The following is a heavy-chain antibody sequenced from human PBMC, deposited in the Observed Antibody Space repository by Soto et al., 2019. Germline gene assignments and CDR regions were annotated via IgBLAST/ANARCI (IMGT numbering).Heavy chain of an antibody. D-gene: IGHD6-13*01. CDR2: IKKDGSEE. CDR3: ARIAASGRGWDV. J-gene: IGHJ6*04. V-gene: IGHV3-7*01. CDR1: GFTFSSYW. Sequence: EVQLVESGGGLVQPGGSLRLSCVDSGFTFSSYWMSWVRQAPVQGLEWVGNIKKDGSEENYVDSVKGRFTISRDNAKNSMYLQMHSLRAEDTAVYYCARIAASGRGWDVWGEGSTVVVSS.